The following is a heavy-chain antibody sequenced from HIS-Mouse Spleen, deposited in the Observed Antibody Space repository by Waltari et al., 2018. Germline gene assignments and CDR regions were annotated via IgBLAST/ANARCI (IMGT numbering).Heavy chain of an antibody. V-gene: IGHV4-39*07. D-gene: IGHD6-13*01. CDR1: GGSIGSTSYS. CDR3: AREIPYSSSWYDWYFDL. Sequence: QLQMQESGPGLVKPSETLSLPCTFTGGSIGSTSYSWGWIRQPPGKGRWWIGSIYYSGCTSYNPSLKSRVTISVDTSKNQFSLKLSSVTAADTAVYYCAREIPYSSSWYDWYFDLWGRGTLVTVSS. J-gene: IGHJ2*01. CDR2: IYYSGCT.